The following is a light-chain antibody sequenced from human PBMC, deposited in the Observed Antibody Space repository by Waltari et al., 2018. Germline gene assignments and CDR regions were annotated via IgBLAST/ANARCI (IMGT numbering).Light chain of an antibody. V-gene: IGKV4-1*01. Sequence: DIVMTQSPASLAVSLGERATIKCKSSQNFLYSPKNKNQLAWYQQKPGQPPQLLIDWASNRESGVPDRFSGSGSGTDFTLTISSLQAEDVAVYYCQQYYNSWTFGQGTKVEIK. CDR1: QNFLYSPKNKNQ. CDR2: WAS. J-gene: IGKJ1*01. CDR3: QQYYNSWT.